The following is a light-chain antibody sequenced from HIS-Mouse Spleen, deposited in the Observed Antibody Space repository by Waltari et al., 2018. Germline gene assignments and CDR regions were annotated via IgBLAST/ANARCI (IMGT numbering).Light chain of an antibody. Sequence: QSALTQPASVSGSPGQSIPLSCTGTSSAVGGDNLVSWSQQHPGKAPKLMMYEGSKRPSGVSNRFSGSKSGNTASLTISGLQAEDEADYYCCSYAGSSTWVFGGGTKLTVL. J-gene: IGLJ3*02. CDR3: CSYAGSSTWV. V-gene: IGLV2-23*01. CDR2: EGS. CDR1: SSAVGGDNL.